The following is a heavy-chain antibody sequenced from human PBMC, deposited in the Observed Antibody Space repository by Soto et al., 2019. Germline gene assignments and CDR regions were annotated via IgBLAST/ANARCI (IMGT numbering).Heavy chain of an antibody. CDR1: GFTFRSYW. V-gene: IGHV3-7*05. D-gene: IGHD4-17*01. CDR2: INEDESEK. J-gene: IGHJ5*02. CDR3: ARGDFYGVDL. Sequence: EVQLVESGGGLVQPGGSLRLSCVASGFTFRSYWMSWVRQAPGKGLEWVANINEDESEKNYVDSVKGRFTLSRDNAKNSLYLQMNSLRAEDSAMYFCARGDFYGVDLWGQGTLVTVSP.